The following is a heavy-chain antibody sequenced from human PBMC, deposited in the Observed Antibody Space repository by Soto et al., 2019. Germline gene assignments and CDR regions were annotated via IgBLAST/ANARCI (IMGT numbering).Heavy chain of an antibody. J-gene: IGHJ6*02. V-gene: IGHV5-51*01. CDR3: ARFTISGVVAYAMDV. Sequence: PGESLKISCKASGYSFTNYWIGWVRQMPGKGLEWMGIIYPGDSDTRYSPSFQGQVTISADKSISTADLQWSSLKASDTAMYYCARFTISGVVAYAMDVWGQGTTVTVSS. CDR1: GYSFTNYW. D-gene: IGHD3-3*01. CDR2: IYPGDSDT.